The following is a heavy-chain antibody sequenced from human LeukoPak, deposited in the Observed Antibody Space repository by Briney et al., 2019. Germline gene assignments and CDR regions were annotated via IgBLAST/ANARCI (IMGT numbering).Heavy chain of an antibody. CDR2: TSADSGHT. Sequence: GESLRLSCAASGFMFSSYVMNWVRQTPGKELEWLSATSADSGHTYYADSVRGRFTISRDNSRNTVYLQMNSLTAEDTALYLCARRLPPLWFIDFWGQGTLVTVSS. CDR3: ARRLPPLWFIDF. V-gene: IGHV3-23*01. CDR1: GFMFSSYV. J-gene: IGHJ4*02. D-gene: IGHD3/OR15-3a*01.